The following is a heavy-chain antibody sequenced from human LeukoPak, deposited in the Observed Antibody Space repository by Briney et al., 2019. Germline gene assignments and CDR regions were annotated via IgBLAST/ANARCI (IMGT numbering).Heavy chain of an antibody. CDR2: ISSSSSYI. CDR3: TRKGSQWDFLVDY. V-gene: IGHV3-21*01. D-gene: IGHD1-26*01. CDR1: GFTFSSYS. Sequence: GGSLRLSCAASGFTFSSYSMNWVRQAPGKGLEWVSSISSSSSYIYYADSVKGRFTISRDNSENSLYLQMDSLTAEDTAVYYCTRKGSQWDFLVDYWGQGTWVAVSP. J-gene: IGHJ4*02.